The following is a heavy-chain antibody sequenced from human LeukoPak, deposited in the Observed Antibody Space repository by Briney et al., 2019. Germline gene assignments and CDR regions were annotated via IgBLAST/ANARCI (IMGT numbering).Heavy chain of an antibody. Sequence: PGGSLRLSCAASGFSFRDYRMTWVRQAPGKGLEWVGRLKSKTDGGTTDYAAPVKGRFTISRDDSKNTLYLQMNSLKTEDTAVYYCTRAVPPYCGGDCYSASDYWGQGTLVTVSS. D-gene: IGHD2-21*02. CDR1: GFSFRDYR. CDR3: TRAVPPYCGGDCYSASDY. V-gene: IGHV3-15*01. CDR2: LKSKTDGGTT. J-gene: IGHJ4*02.